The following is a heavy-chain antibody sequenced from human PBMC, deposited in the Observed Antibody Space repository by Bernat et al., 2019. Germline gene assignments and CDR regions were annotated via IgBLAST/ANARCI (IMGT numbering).Heavy chain of an antibody. V-gene: IGHV4-34*01. CDR3: ARALVGYCTGGVCYPLSHYFDY. Sequence: QVQLQQWGAGLLKPSETLSLTCAVYGGSFSGYYWSWIRQPPGKGLEWIGEINHSGSTNYNPSLKSRVTISVDTSKNQFSLKLSSVTAADTAVYYCARALVGYCTGGVCYPLSHYFDYWGQGTLVTVSS. D-gene: IGHD2-8*02. CDR1: GGSFSGYY. J-gene: IGHJ4*02. CDR2: INHSGST.